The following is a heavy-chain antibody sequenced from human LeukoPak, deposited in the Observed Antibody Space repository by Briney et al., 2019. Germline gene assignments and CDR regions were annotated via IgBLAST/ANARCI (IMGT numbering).Heavy chain of an antibody. CDR2: IKQDGSEK. D-gene: IGHD5-18*01. CDR1: EFTFSSYW. V-gene: IGHV3-7*01. Sequence: GGSLRLSCAASEFTFSSYWMSWVRQAPGKGLEWVANIKQDGSEKYYVDSVKGRFTISRDNAKTSLYLQMNSLRAEDTAVYYCARALSGITGYTYGRGIDYWGQGTLVTVSS. CDR3: ARALSGITGYTYGRGIDY. J-gene: IGHJ4*02.